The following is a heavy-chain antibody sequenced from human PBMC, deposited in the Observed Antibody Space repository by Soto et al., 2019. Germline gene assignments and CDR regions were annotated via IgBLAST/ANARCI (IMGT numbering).Heavy chain of an antibody. CDR3: ARGYCSGGSCTTQDWFDP. D-gene: IGHD2-15*01. CDR2: MNPNSGNT. CDR1: GYTFTSYD. Sequence: SVKVSCKASGYTFTSYDINWVRQATGQGLEWMGWMNPNSGNTGYAQKFQGRVTMTRNTSISTAYMELSSLRSEDTAVYYCARGYCSGGSCTTQDWFDPWGQGTLVTVSS. V-gene: IGHV1-8*01. J-gene: IGHJ5*02.